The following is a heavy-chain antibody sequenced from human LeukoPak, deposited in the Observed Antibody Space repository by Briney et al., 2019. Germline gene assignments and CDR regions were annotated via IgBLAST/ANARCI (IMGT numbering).Heavy chain of an antibody. V-gene: IGHV4-39*01. CDR2: IYYSGST. J-gene: IGHJ4*02. CDR1: GGSITSSSYY. Sequence: PSETLSLTCTVSGGSITSSSYYWGWIRQPPGKGLEWIGSIYYSGSTYYNPSLKSRVTISVDTSKNQFSLNLSSVTAADTAVYYCAPYCSSTSCYGEGGYWGQGTLVTVSS. CDR3: APYCSSTSCYGEGGY. D-gene: IGHD2-2*01.